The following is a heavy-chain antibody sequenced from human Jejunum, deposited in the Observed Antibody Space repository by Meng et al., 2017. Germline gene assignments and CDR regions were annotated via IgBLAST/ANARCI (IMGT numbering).Heavy chain of an antibody. CDR2: MSPNSGNT. CDR3: ARGVTEGVDY. V-gene: IGHV1-8*01. D-gene: IGHD2-21*02. CDR1: GYTFTSLN. J-gene: IGHJ4*02. Sequence: VQLVQSGAEVKKPGASVKVSCKASGYTFTSLNINWVRQATGQGPEWMGWMSPNSGNTGYAQKFQGRVTMTRDTSINTAYMELSSLTSEDTAVYYCARGVTEGVDYWGQGTLVTVSS.